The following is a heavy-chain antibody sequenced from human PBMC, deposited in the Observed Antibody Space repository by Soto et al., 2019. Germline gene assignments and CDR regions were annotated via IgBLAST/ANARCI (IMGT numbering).Heavy chain of an antibody. D-gene: IGHD2-2*02. CDR1: GYTFTNYY. V-gene: IGHV1-46*03. Sequence: QVQLVQSGAEVKKPGASVKVSCKASGYTFTNYYIHWVRQAPGQGLEWMGIINPSGGSTNYAQNFQARVTMTRDTSTSTVYMDLSSLRSEDTAVYYCAREGASIPFDSWGQGTLVTVSS. CDR3: AREGASIPFDS. J-gene: IGHJ4*02. CDR2: INPSGGST.